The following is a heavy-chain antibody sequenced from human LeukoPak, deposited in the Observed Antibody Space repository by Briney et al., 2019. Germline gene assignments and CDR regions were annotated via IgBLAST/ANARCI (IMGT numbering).Heavy chain of an antibody. D-gene: IGHD2-15*01. CDR3: ARVFVGGYCSGGSCFYFDY. Sequence: ASVKVSCKASGYTFTSYGISWVRQAPGQGLEWMGWISAYNGNTNYAQKFQGRVTMTRDTSISTAYMELSRLRSDDTAVYYCARVFVGGYCSGGSCFYFDYWGQGTLVTVSS. V-gene: IGHV1-18*01. CDR1: GYTFTSYG. J-gene: IGHJ4*02. CDR2: ISAYNGNT.